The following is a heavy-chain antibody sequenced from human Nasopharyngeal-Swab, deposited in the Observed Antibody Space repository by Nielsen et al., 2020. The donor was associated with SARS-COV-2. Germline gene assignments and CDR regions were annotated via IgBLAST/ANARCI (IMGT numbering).Heavy chain of an antibody. J-gene: IGHJ6*03. D-gene: IGHD2-8*01. Sequence: WVRQAPGQGLEWMGWISAYNGNTNYAQMLQGRVTMTTDTSTSTAYMELRSLRSDDTAVYYCARGIVRRAYYYYMDVWGKGTTVTVSS. CDR2: ISAYNGNT. CDR3: ARGIVRRAYYYYMDV. V-gene: IGHV1-18*01.